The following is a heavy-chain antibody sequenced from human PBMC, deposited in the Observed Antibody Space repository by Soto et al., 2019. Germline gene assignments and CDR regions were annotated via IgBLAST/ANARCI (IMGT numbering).Heavy chain of an antibody. CDR1: GGTFSSYA. CDR2: IIPIFGTA. V-gene: IGHV1-69*01. D-gene: IGHD2-15*01. J-gene: IGHJ6*02. Sequence: QVQLVQSGAEVKKPGSSVKVSCKAPGGTFSSYAISWVRQAPGQGLEWMGGIIPIFGTAKYAQKFQGSVTITADESTSTGNMELSSLRSEDTAVYYCARSQGGSSSLDIYYYYYYGMDVWGQGTTVTVSS. CDR3: ARSQGGSSSLDIYYYYYYGMDV.